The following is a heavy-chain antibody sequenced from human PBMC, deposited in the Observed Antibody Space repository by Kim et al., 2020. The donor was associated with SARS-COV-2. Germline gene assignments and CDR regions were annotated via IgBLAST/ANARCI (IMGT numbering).Heavy chain of an antibody. CDR1: GFTFSNYA. J-gene: IGHJ4*02. CDR2: ISGSGGRT. Sequence: GGSLRLSCAASGFTFSNYAMSWVRQAPGKGLEWVSAISGSGGRTYYADSVEGRFTISRDNSRNTLCLQMNSLRVEDTAVYYCTKEVYSYGSSYFDSWGQG. V-gene: IGHV3-23*01. D-gene: IGHD6-6*01. CDR3: TKEVYSYGSSYFDS.